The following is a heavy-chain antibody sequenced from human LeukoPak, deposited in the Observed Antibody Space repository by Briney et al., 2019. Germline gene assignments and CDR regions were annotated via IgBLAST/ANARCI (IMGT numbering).Heavy chain of an antibody. D-gene: IGHD6-13*01. J-gene: IGHJ3*01. V-gene: IGHV3-7*04. CDR2: IKEDGTGK. CDR1: GFTFSTYW. Sequence: GGSLRLSCAASGFTFSTYWMSWVRQAPGKGLEGLANIKEDGTGKNHVDSVKGRFTISRDNAKNSLYLQMNGLRAEDTAVYYCAREIPQQLVAMDVWGQGTMVTVSS. CDR3: AREIPQQLVAMDV.